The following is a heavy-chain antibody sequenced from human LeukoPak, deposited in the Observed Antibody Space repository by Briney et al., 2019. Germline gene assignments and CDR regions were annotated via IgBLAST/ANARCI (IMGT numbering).Heavy chain of an antibody. V-gene: IGHV4-34*01. CDR1: GGSISSYY. CDR3: ARSPPPDSDIVVVPAAILFDY. J-gene: IGHJ4*02. D-gene: IGHD2-2*01. CDR2: INHSGST. Sequence: SETLSLTCTVSGGSISSYYWSWIRQPPGKGLEWIGEINHSGSTNYNPSLKSRVTISVDTSKNQFSLKLSSVTAADTAVYYCARSPPPDSDIVVVPAAILFDYWGQGTLVTVSS.